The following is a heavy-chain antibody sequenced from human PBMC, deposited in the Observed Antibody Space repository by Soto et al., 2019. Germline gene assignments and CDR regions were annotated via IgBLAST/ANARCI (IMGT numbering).Heavy chain of an antibody. Sequence: ASVKVSCKASGGTFSSYAISWVRQAPGQGLEWMGGIIPIFGTANYAQKFQGRVTITADESTSTAYMELSSLRSEDTAVYYCARDLRRRVEGSGSYLKMAGYGMDVWGQGTTVTVSS. CDR1: GGTFSSYA. D-gene: IGHD3-10*01. J-gene: IGHJ6*02. CDR3: ARDLRRRVEGSGSYLKMAGYGMDV. V-gene: IGHV1-69*13. CDR2: IIPIFGTA.